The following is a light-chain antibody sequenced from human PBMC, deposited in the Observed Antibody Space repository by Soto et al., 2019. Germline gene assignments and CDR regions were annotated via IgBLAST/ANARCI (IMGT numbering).Light chain of an antibody. J-gene: IGLJ1*01. CDR2: DVS. V-gene: IGLV2-11*01. Sequence: ALTQPRSVSGSPGQSVTISCTGTSSDVGVYNYVSWYQQYPGKAPKIMIYDVSKRPSGVPDRFSGSKSDNTASLTISGLQAEDEADYSCCSYAGSHTFVFGIGTKVTVL. CDR1: SSDVGVYNY. CDR3: CSYAGSHTFV.